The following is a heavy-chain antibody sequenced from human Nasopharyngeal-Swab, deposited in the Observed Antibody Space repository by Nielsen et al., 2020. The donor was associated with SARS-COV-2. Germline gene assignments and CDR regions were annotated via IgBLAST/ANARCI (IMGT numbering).Heavy chain of an antibody. D-gene: IGHD3-3*01. Sequence: GESLKISCAASGFTFNTYAISWVRQAPGKGLEWVSVISGSDYSTKYADSVKGRFTISRDNSKNTLYLQMSSLRAEDTAVYYCAKGQVLRFLEWVSFDYWGQGTLVTVSS. CDR3: AKGQVLRFLEWVSFDY. CDR2: ISGSDYST. V-gene: IGHV3-23*01. J-gene: IGHJ4*02. CDR1: GFTFNTYA.